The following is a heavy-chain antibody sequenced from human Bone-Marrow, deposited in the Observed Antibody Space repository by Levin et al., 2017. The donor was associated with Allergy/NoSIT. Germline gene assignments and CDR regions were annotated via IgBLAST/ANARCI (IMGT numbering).Heavy chain of an antibody. Sequence: SGGSLRLSCAASGFTFSRYAMHWVRQTPGKGLEWVAVISFDGATNFYADPVKGRFTVSRDNSANSLDLQMSSLRPEDTTVFYCGKADASTYFYASEGNWFDFWGQGTLVTVSS. CDR1: GFTFSRYA. CDR2: ISFDGATN. J-gene: IGHJ5*01. CDR3: GKADASTYFYASEGNWFDF. D-gene: IGHD2/OR15-2a*01. V-gene: IGHV3-30-3*02.